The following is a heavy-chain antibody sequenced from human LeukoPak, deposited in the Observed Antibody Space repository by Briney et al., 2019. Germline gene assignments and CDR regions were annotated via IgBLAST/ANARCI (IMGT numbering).Heavy chain of an antibody. CDR1: GYTFTSYG. J-gene: IGHJ4*02. CDR3: AGDSHGGSGSYYYFDY. CDR2: ISAYNGNT. V-gene: IGHV1-18*01. D-gene: IGHD3-10*01. Sequence: ASVKVSCKASGYTFTSYGISWVRQAPGQGLEWMGWISAYNGNTNYAQKLQGRVTMTTDTSTSTAYMELRSLRSDDTAVYYCAGDSHGGSGSYYYFDYWGQGTLVTVSS.